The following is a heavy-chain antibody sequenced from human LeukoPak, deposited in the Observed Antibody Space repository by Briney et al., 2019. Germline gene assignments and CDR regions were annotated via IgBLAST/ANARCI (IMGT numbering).Heavy chain of an antibody. J-gene: IGHJ4*02. D-gene: IGHD4-17*01. CDR1: GFTFSSYA. Sequence: GGSLRLSCAACGFTFSSYAMNWVRQAPGKGLQWVSVISGAGERTYYADSVKGRFTISRDNSKNTLYLQMNSLRAEDTAVYYCAIVYGDYYFDYWGQGTLVTVSS. CDR2: ISGAGERT. V-gene: IGHV3-23*01. CDR3: AIVYGDYYFDY.